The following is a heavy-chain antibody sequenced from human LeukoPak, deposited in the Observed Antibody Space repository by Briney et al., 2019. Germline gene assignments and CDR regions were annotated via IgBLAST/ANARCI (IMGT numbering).Heavy chain of an antibody. CDR2: IYYSGST. J-gene: IGHJ4*02. CDR3: ARSTVTTGSGFGY. V-gene: IGHV4-59*01. Sequence: PSETLSLTCTVSGGSISSYYWSWIRQPPGKGLEWIGYIYYSGSTNYNPSLKSRVTISVDTSKNQFSLKLSSVTAADTAVYYCARSTVTTGSGFGYWGQGTLVTVSS. D-gene: IGHD4-17*01. CDR1: GGSISSYY.